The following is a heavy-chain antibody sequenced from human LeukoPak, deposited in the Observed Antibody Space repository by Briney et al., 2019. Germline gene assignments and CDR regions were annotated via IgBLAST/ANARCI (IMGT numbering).Heavy chain of an antibody. D-gene: IGHD2-2*01. CDR2: IYHSGST. V-gene: IGHV4-30-2*01. Sequence: SETLSLTCAVSGGSISSGGYSWSWIRQPPGKGLEWIGHIYHSGSTYYNPSLKSRVTISVDRSKNQFSLKLSSVTAADTAVYYCASYCSSTSCRSYYFDYWGQGTLVTVSS. CDR3: ASYCSSTSCRSYYFDY. CDR1: GGSISSGGYS. J-gene: IGHJ4*02.